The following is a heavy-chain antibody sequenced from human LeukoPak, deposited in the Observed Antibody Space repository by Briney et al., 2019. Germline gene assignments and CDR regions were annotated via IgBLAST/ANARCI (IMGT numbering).Heavy chain of an antibody. D-gene: IGHD3-10*01. J-gene: IGHJ4*02. CDR2: INPNSGGT. Sequence: ASVKVSCKASGYTFTGYYMHWVRQAPGQGHEWMGWINPNSGGTNYAQKFQGRVTMTRDTSISTAYMELSRLRSDDTAVYYCARGRVTMVRGVPDYWGQGTLVTVSS. V-gene: IGHV1-2*02. CDR1: GYTFTGYY. CDR3: ARGRVTMVRGVPDY.